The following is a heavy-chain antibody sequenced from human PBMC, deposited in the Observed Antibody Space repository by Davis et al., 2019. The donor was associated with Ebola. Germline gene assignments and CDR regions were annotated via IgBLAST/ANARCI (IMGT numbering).Heavy chain of an antibody. CDR1: GGSVSSGGYY. J-gene: IGHJ4*02. CDR3: ARLAPDSGYYVRYDS. V-gene: IGHV4-61*08. Sequence: SETLSLTCTVSGGSVSSGGYYWNWIRQPPGKGLEWIGYIYYSGTTNYNPSLESRVTISVDTSKNQFSLKLSSVTAADTAVYYCARLAPDSGYYVRYDSWGQGTLVTVSS. CDR2: IYYSGTT. D-gene: IGHD5-12*01.